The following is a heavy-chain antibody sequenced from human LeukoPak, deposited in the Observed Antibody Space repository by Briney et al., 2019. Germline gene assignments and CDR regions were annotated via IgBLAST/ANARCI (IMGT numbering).Heavy chain of an antibody. CDR2: ISHDGSSK. D-gene: IGHD3-22*01. V-gene: IGHV3-30*18. CDR3: AKDFEDNSAYYLWYLEQ. J-gene: IGHJ1*01. CDR1: GFAFSSHG. Sequence: PGGSLRLSCAASGFAFSSHGMHWARQAPGKGLGWVAFISHDGSSKYYADSVKGRFTISRENSKNTLYLQMNNLRHDDTAFYYCAKDFEDNSAYYLWYLEQWGQGTLVTVSS.